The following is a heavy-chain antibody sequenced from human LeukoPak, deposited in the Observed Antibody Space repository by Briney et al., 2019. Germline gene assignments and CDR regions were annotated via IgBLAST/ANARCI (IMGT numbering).Heavy chain of an antibody. CDR2: INHSGST. CDR3: ARGYYGSGSHCCHMDV. V-gene: IGHV4-34*01. D-gene: IGHD3-10*01. CDR1: VGSFSGYY. Sequence: SETLSLTCAVYVGSFSGYYWSWIRQPPGKGLEWIGEINHSGSTNYNSSLKSRVTISVDTSKNQFSLKLSSVTAVDTAVYYCARGYYGSGSHCCHMDVWGKGTTITVS. J-gene: IGHJ6*03.